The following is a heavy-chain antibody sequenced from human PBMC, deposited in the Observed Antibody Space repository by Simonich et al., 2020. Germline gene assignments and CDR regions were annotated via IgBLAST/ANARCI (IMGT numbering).Heavy chain of an antibody. CDR2: RKQEGSER. J-gene: IGHJ6*03. Sequence: EVQLVESGGGLVQPGGSLRLSCAASGLTFSSYWMSWVRQAPGKGLEGVSNRKQEGSERFYVDSVKGRFTISRDNAKNSLYLQMNSLRAEDTAVYYCARDGLGTAYYYYMDVWGKGTTVTVSS. V-gene: IGHV3-7*01. D-gene: IGHD7-27*01. CDR1: GLTFSSYW. CDR3: ARDGLGTAYYYYMDV.